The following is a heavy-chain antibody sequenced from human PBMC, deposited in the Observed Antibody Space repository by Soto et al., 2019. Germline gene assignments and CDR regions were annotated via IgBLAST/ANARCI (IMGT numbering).Heavy chain of an antibody. CDR1: GFSLSTSGLG. V-gene: IGHV2-5*02. Sequence: SGPTLVNPTQTLTLTCTFSGFSLSTSGLGVGWIRQSPGKALEWLALIFWDDDKRHSPSLKSRVTITKDTSRNQVALTMANMDHVDTATYYCVHSRRLLHQSGGHYYFWDSCGQGSLVTVSS. D-gene: IGHD3-3*01. CDR2: IFWDDDK. CDR3: VHSRRLLHQSGGHYYFWDS. J-gene: IGHJ5*02.